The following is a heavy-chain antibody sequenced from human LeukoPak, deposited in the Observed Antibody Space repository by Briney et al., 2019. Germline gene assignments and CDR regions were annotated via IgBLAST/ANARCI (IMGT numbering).Heavy chain of an antibody. D-gene: IGHD6-19*01. CDR3: ARTLAVAGLFDY. CDR2: ISSSSYI. CDR1: GFTFSSYS. J-gene: IGHJ4*02. V-gene: IGHV3-21*01. Sequence: GGSLRLSCAASGFTFSSYSMNWVRQAPGKGLEWVSSISSSSYIYYADSVKGRFTISRDNAKNSLYLQMNSLRAEDTAVYYCARTLAVAGLFDYWGQGTLVTVSS.